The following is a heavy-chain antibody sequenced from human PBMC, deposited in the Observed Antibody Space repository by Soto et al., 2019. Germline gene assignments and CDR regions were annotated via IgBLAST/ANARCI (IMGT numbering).Heavy chain of an antibody. CDR2: IYTSGST. D-gene: IGHD3-10*01. CDR3: ARGGKLLWFGELSGGYYYYGMDV. CDR1: GGSLSSYY. V-gene: IGHV4-4*07. J-gene: IGHJ6*02. Sequence: LSLTCTVSGGSLSSYYWSWIRQPAWKGLEWIGRIYTSGSTNYNPSLKSRVTMSVDTSKNQFSLKLSSVTAADTAVYYCARGGKLLWFGELSGGYYYYGMDVWGQGTTVTVSS.